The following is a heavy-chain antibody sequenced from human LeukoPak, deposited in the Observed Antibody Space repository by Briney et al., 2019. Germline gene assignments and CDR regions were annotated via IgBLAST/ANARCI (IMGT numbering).Heavy chain of an antibody. CDR2: IKGDGSEE. CDR3: ARPAYPSSSPVLDY. D-gene: IGHD6-6*01. Sequence: GGSLRLSCAASGFTFSGSWMAWVRQAPGKGLEWVASIKGDGSEEYYVDSVKGRFTISRDNAKNSLYLQVNSLRVEDTAVYYCARPAYPSSSPVLDYWGQGTLVTVSS. CDR1: GFTFSGSW. V-gene: IGHV3-7*01. J-gene: IGHJ4*02.